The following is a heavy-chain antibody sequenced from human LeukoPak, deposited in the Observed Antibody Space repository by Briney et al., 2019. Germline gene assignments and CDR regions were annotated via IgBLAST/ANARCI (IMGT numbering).Heavy chain of an antibody. CDR3: AGVLRYFDRLGRFDY. D-gene: IGHD3-9*01. V-gene: IGHV4-34*01. Sequence: SENLSLTCAVYGGSFSGYYWSWIRQPPGKGLEWIGEINHSGSTNYNPSLKSRVTISVDTSKNQFSLKLSSVTAADTAVYYCAGVLRYFDRLGRFDYWGQGTLVTVSS. J-gene: IGHJ4*02. CDR1: GGSFSGYY. CDR2: INHSGST.